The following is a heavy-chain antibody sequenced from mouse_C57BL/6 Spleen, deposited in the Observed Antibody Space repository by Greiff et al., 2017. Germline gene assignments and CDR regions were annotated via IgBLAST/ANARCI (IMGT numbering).Heavy chain of an antibody. Sequence: EVKLQESGPGLVKPSQSLSLTCSVTGYSITSGYYWNWIRQFPGNKLEWMGYISYDGSNNYNPSLKNRISITRDTSKNQFFLKLNSVTTEDTATYYCAREGPRNYFDYWGQGTTLTVSS. V-gene: IGHV3-6*01. J-gene: IGHJ2*01. CDR3: AREGPRNYFDY. CDR2: ISYDGSN. CDR1: GYSITSGYY.